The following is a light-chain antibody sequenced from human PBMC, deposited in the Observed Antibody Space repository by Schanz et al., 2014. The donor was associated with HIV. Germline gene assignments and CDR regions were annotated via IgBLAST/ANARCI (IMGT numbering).Light chain of an antibody. J-gene: IGLJ3*02. CDR3: GSCSTTNTCT. CDR2: DVT. CDR1: SSDIGGYDY. V-gene: IGLV2-14*03. Sequence: QSALTQPASVSGSPGQSITISCTGTSSDIGGYDYVSWYQQHPGKAPKLLIYDVTNRPSGASDRFSGSKSGNTASLTISGLQAEDEADYYCGSCSTTNTCTFGGGTKLTVL.